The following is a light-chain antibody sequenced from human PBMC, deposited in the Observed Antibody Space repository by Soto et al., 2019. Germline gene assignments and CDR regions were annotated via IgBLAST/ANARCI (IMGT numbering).Light chain of an antibody. CDR1: QSVSSN. J-gene: IGKJ2*01. V-gene: IGKV3-15*01. Sequence: EIVMTQSPATLSVSPGESATLSCRASQSVSSNLAWYQQKPGQAPTLLIYDASTRATGIPARFSGSGSGTEFTLIISSLQSEDSAVYYWQQYNNWPPYTFGQGTKLEIK. CDR3: QQYNNWPPYT. CDR2: DAS.